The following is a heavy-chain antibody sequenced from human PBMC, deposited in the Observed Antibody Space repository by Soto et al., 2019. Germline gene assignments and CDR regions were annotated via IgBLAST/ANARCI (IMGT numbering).Heavy chain of an antibody. J-gene: IGHJ4*02. Sequence: ASVKVSCKASGYTFTSYGISWVRQAPGQGLEWMGWINPNSGGTNYAQKFQGRVTMTRDTSISTAYMELSRLRSDDTAVYYCSRSGYTQEFDYWGQGTLVTVSS. CDR1: GYTFTSYG. D-gene: IGHD3-22*01. CDR2: INPNSGGT. V-gene: IGHV1-2*02. CDR3: SRSGYTQEFDY.